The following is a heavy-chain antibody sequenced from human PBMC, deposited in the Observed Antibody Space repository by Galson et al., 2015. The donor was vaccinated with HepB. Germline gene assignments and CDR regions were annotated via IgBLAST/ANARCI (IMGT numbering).Heavy chain of an antibody. CDR1: GGSISSYY. J-gene: IGHJ6*02. Sequence: ETLSLTCTVSGGSISSYYWSWIRQPPGKGLEWIGYIYYSGSTNYNPSLKSRVTISVDTSKNQFSLKLSSVTAADTAVYYCAREEQRYYYGMDVRGQGTTVTVSS. CDR2: IYYSGST. V-gene: IGHV4-59*01. CDR3: AREEQRYYYGMDV. D-gene: IGHD1-26*01.